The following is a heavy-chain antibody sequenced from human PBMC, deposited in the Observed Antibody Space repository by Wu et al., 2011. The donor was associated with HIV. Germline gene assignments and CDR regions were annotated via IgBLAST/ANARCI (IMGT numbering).Heavy chain of an antibody. CDR3: ARDGVVQPMVRGATKYYYYGMDV. D-gene: IGHD3-10*01. J-gene: IGHJ6*02. CDR2: IKQDGSEK. Sequence: RLSCAASGFTFSSYWMSWVRQAPGKGLEWVANIKQDGSEKYYVDSVKGRFTISRDNAKNSLYLQMNSLRAEDTAVYYCARDGVVQPMVRGATKYYYYGMDVWGQGTTVTVSS. CDR1: GFTFSSYW. V-gene: IGHV3-7*01.